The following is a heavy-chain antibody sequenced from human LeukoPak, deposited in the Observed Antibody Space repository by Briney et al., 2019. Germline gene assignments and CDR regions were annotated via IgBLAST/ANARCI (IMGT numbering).Heavy chain of an antibody. J-gene: IGHJ5*02. CDR1: GYTFTGYY. CDR3: ARDRDAYNPNFFDP. D-gene: IGHD5-24*01. Sequence: ASVKVSCKASGYTFTGYYIHWVRQAPGEGLEWMGWINPYTGVTRFVQKFQGRVTMTRDTSLSTAYVELSGLRSDDTAVYYCARDRDAYNPNFFDPWGQGTLVSVSS. V-gene: IGHV1-2*02. CDR2: INPYTGVT.